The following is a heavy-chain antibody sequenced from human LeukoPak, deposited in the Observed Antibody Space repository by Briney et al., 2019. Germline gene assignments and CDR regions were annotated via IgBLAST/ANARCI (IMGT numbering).Heavy chain of an antibody. J-gene: IGHJ4*02. Sequence: VASVKVSCKASGYTFTGYYMHWVRQAPGQGLEWMGWINPNSGGTNYAQKFQGRVTMTRDTSISRAYMELSRLRSDDTAVYYCARPLRYYDFWSGYYHWGQGTLVTVSS. V-gene: IGHV1-2*02. D-gene: IGHD3-3*01. CDR2: INPNSGGT. CDR3: ARPLRYYDFWSGYYH. CDR1: GYTFTGYY.